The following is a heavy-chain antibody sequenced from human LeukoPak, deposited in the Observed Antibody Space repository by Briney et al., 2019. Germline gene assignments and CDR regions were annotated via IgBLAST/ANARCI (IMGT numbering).Heavy chain of an antibody. CDR1: GYTFTSYA. CDR3: ARDQKLIIQRGYCTNGVCYEVNY. V-gene: IGHV7-4-1*02. Sequence: ASVKVSCKASGYTFTSYAMNWVRQAPGQGPEWMGWINTNTGNPTYAQGFTGRFVFSLDTSVSTAYLQISSLKAEDTAVYYCARDQKLIIQRGYCTNGVCYEVNYWGQGTLVTVSS. J-gene: IGHJ4*02. CDR2: INTNTGNP. D-gene: IGHD2-8*01.